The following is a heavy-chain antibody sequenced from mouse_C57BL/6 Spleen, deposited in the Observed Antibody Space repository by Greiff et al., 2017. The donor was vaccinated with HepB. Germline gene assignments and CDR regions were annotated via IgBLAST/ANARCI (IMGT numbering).Heavy chain of an antibody. D-gene: IGHD1-1*01. CDR1: GYTFTDYN. V-gene: IGHV1-22*01. CDR2: INPNNGGT. CDR3: SREGLITTVVAPGYFDV. J-gene: IGHJ1*03. Sequence: EVQLQQSGPELVKPGASVKMSCKASGYTFTDYNMHWVKQSHGKSLEWIGYINPNNGGTSYNQKFKGKATLTVNKSSSTAYMEHRSLTSEDSAGYYCSREGLITTVVAPGYFDVWGTGTTVTVSS.